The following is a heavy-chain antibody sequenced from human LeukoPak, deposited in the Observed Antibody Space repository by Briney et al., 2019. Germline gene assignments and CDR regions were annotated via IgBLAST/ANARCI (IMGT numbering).Heavy chain of an antibody. CDR1: GGSISSYY. D-gene: IGHD3-10*01. CDR2: IYYSVST. V-gene: IGHV4-59*01. Sequence: SETLSLTCTVSGGSISSYYWSWIRQPPGKGLEWIGYIYYSVSTNYNPSLKSRVTISVDTSKNQFSLKLSSVTAADTAVYYCARVFIGNYYGSGSYSLYYFDYWGQGTLVTVSS. J-gene: IGHJ4*02. CDR3: ARVFIGNYYGSGSYSLYYFDY.